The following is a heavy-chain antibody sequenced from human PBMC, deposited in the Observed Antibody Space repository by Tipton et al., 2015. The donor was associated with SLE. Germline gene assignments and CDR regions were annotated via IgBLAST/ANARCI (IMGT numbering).Heavy chain of an antibody. CDR3: ARATIIVVVPAAIPGYMDV. CDR1: GGSFSGYY. Sequence: KPSETLSLTCAVYGGSFSGYYWSWIRQPPGKGLEWIGEINHSGSTNYNPSLKSRVTISVDTSKNQFSLKLSSVTAADTAVYYCARATIIVVVPAAIPGYMDVWGKGTTVTVSS. D-gene: IGHD2-2*02. V-gene: IGHV4-34*01. J-gene: IGHJ6*03. CDR2: INHSGST.